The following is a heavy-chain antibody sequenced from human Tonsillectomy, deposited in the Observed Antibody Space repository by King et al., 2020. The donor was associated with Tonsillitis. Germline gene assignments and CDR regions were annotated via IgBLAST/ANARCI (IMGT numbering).Heavy chain of an antibody. V-gene: IGHV3-23*04. CDR3: ARVYGDSSGPFDY. Sequence: VQLVESGGGLVQPGGSLRLSCAASRFTFSSYGMNWVRQAPGKGLESVSGISGSGGSTYYADSVKGRFTISRDNSKNTLSLQMNSLRAEDTAVYYCARVYGDSSGPFDYWGQGTLVTVSS. CDR1: RFTFSSYG. J-gene: IGHJ4*02. D-gene: IGHD4-17*01. CDR2: ISGSGGST.